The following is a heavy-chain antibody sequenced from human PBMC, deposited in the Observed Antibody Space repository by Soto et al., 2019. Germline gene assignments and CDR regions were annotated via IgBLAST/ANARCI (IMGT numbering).Heavy chain of an antibody. D-gene: IGHD3-10*01. CDR1: GDTFSNFS. Sequence: QVQLVQSGAEVKRPGSSVKVSCRASGDTFSNFSVNWVRQAPGQGLEWMGGIIPLFRLADYAQKFQGRLTITADHSTSTTFMELNILSSDDTAFYYCARGGTLIRGAPQVDWFDPWGQGTLVIVSS. CDR2: IIPLFRLA. V-gene: IGHV1-69*17. J-gene: IGHJ5*02. CDR3: ARGGTLIRGAPQVDWFDP.